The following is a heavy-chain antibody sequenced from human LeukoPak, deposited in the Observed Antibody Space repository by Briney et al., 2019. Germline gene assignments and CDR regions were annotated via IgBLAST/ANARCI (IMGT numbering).Heavy chain of an antibody. D-gene: IGHD3-22*01. CDR1: GGSMSSYY. J-gene: IGHJ4*02. CDR2: IYYSGNT. V-gene: IGHV4-59*01. CDR3: ARGRSYYDSTGYYY. Sequence: SETLSLTCTVSGGSMSSYYWSWIRQPPGKGLEWIGYIYYSGNTNYNPSLKSRVTISVDTSKNQFSLKLNSVTAADTAVYYCARGRSYYDSTGYYYWGQGTLVTVSS.